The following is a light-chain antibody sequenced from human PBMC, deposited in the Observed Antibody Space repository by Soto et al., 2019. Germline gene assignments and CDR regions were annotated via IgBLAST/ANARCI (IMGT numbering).Light chain of an antibody. CDR2: DAS. J-gene: IGKJ1*01. Sequence: DIPMTQSPSTLSASVGHRVTITRRASQSISAWLDWYQQKPGKAPQLLIYDASILESGVPSRFSGSGSGKEFILTISSMQPDDFATYSCQQDSSYRTFGQGTKVEIK. CDR1: QSISAW. V-gene: IGKV1-5*01. CDR3: QQDSSYRT.